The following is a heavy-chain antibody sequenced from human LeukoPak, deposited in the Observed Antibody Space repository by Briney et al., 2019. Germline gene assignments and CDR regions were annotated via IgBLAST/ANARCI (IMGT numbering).Heavy chain of an antibody. Sequence: PGGSLRLSCAASGFILSDYGMHWVRQAPGKGLEWVAFIRYDGSDKYYADSVKGRFTNSRDDSKNTLYLQMNSLRPEDTAVYYCAKLYGSGTSYHPLDYWGQGTLVTVSS. V-gene: IGHV3-30*02. CDR1: GFILSDYG. D-gene: IGHD3-10*01. CDR2: IRYDGSDK. J-gene: IGHJ4*02. CDR3: AKLYGSGTSYHPLDY.